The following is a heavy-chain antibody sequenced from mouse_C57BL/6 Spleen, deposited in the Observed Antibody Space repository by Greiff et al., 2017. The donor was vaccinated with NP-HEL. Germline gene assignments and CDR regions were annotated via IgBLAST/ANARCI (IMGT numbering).Heavy chain of an antibody. D-gene: IGHD1-1*01. CDR3: ASPPYYGSSFYYAMDY. V-gene: IGHV2-2*01. Sequence: QVHVKQSGPGLVQPSQSLSITCTVSGFSLTSYGVHWVRQSPGKGLEWLGVIWSGGSTDYNAAFISRLSISKDNSKSQVFFKMNSLQADDTAIYYCASPPYYGSSFYYAMDYWGQGTSVTVSS. CDR2: IWSGGST. CDR1: GFSLTSYG. J-gene: IGHJ4*01.